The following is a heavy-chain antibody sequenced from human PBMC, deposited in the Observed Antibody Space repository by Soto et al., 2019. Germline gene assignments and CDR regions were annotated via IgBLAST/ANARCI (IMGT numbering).Heavy chain of an antibody. CDR2: IKEDGSQK. CDR3: VRNSGWYRLDY. D-gene: IGHD6-19*01. Sequence: EVQLLESGGGLVQPGGSLRLSCAASGFTFSSYAMSWVRQAPGKGLEWVANIKEDGSQKDYVDSVKGRFAISRDNADNSLYLQMSSLKADDTAVYYCVRNSGWYRLDYWGQGALVTVSS. V-gene: IGHV3-7*03. J-gene: IGHJ4*02. CDR1: GFTFSSYA.